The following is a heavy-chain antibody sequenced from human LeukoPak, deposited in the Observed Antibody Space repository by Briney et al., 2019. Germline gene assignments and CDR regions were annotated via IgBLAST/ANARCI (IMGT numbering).Heavy chain of an antibody. Sequence: AGGSLRLSCAASGFTFSSYAMSWVRQAPGKGLEWVSAISGSGDNTYYADSVKGRFTISRDNSENSLYLQMNSLRAEDTAVYYCARKTPYYYDVTGYSLDYWGQGTLVTVSS. CDR1: GFTFSSYA. CDR3: ARKTPYYYDVTGYSLDY. J-gene: IGHJ4*02. CDR2: ISGSGDNT. D-gene: IGHD3-22*01. V-gene: IGHV3-23*01.